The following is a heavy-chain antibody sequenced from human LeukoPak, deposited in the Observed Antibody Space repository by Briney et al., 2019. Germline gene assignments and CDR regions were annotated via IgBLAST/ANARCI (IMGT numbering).Heavy chain of an antibody. CDR1: GFTFSSYS. D-gene: IGHD3-22*01. CDR2: ISSSSSTI. V-gene: IGHV3-48*04. CDR3: ARDFGYYYDSSGYFYY. J-gene: IGHJ4*02. Sequence: QAGGSLRLSCAASGFTFSSYSMNWVRQAPGKGLEWVSYISSSSSTIYYADSVKGRFTISRDNAKNSLYLQMNSLRAEDTAVYYCARDFGYYYDSSGYFYYWGQGTLVTVSS.